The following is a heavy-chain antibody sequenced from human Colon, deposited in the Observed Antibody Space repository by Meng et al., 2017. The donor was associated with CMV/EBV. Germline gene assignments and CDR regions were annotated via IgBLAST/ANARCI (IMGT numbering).Heavy chain of an antibody. CDR1: GGSISSSSYY. CDR2: IYYSGST. Sequence: LRLQESGPGLVKPSETLSLTCTVSGGSISSSSYYWGWIRQPPGKGLEWIGSIYYSGSTYYNPSLKSRVTISVDTSKNQFSLKLSSVTAADTAVYYCARAAAAGEYYFDYWGQGTLVTVSS. V-gene: IGHV4-39*07. J-gene: IGHJ4*02. D-gene: IGHD6-13*01. CDR3: ARAAAAGEYYFDY.